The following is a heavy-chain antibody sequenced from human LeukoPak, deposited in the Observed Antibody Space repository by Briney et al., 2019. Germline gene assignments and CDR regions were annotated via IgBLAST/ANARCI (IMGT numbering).Heavy chain of an antibody. D-gene: IGHD2/OR15-2a*01. V-gene: IGHV1-18*01. Sequence: ASVTVSCKASGYTFTSYGISWVRQAPGQGLEWMGWINPNSGGTNYAQKLQGRVTMTTDTSTSTAYMELRSLRSDDTAVYYCARDMGRLLGWFDPWGQGTLVTVSS. CDR3: ARDMGRLLGWFDP. CDR2: INPNSGGT. CDR1: GYTFTSYG. J-gene: IGHJ5*02.